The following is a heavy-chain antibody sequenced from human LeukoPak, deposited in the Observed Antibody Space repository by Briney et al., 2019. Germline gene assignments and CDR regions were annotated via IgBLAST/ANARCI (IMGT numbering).Heavy chain of an antibody. J-gene: IGHJ6*02. V-gene: IGHV3-30*03. Sequence: GGSLRLSCAASGFTFSSYGMHWVRQAPGKGLEWVAVISYDGSNKYYADSVKGRFTISRDNSKNTLYLQMNSLRAEDTAVYYCARALYCSSTSCYGRSYYGMDVWGQGTTVTVSS. CDR3: ARALYCSSTSCYGRSYYGMDV. CDR1: GFTFSSYG. D-gene: IGHD2-2*01. CDR2: ISYDGSNK.